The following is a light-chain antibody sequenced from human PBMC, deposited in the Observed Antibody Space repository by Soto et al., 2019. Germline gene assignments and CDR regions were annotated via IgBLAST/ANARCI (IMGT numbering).Light chain of an antibody. CDR1: SDVGAYRY. V-gene: IGLV2-14*01. CDR3: SSYTGGNARVV. Sequence: QSALTQPASVSGSPGQSITISCTGSDVGAYRYVSWYQQHPGKAPRLMIYDVSNRPSGVSDRFSGSKSGNTASLTISGLQPEDEAYFFCSSYTGGNARVVFGRGTKLTVL. J-gene: IGLJ2*01. CDR2: DVS.